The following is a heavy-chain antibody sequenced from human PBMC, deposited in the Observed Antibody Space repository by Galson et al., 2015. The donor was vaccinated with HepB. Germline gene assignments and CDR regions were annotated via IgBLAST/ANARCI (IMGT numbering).Heavy chain of an antibody. Sequence: SLRLSCAASEFTFSPYGMTWVRQAPGKGLEWVSTIGSGDHKFYPDSLKGRFTISRDNDKNSVYLQMTGLSAEDTAVYYCARDYASWSRDYWGQGTLVTVSS. CDR1: EFTFSPYG. CDR2: IGSGDHK. CDR3: ARDYASWSRDY. J-gene: IGHJ4*02. D-gene: IGHD6-13*01. V-gene: IGHV3-21*01.